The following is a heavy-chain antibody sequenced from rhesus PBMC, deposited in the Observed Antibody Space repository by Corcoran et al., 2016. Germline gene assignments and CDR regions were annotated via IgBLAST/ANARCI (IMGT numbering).Heavy chain of an antibody. Sequence: QVQLLQAGAEIKQPGASVKPPCKTSGYTFTNYYMNWVKQAPGQGLEWIALIHPSSGYTNYAQNFQDRVTVTTDSSAGTAYMALSSLRSENTAIYYCARGGITYKYFDSWGQGVLVTVSS. V-gene: IGHV1-180*01. J-gene: IGHJ4*01. CDR2: IHPSSGYT. CDR1: GYTFTNYY. D-gene: IGHD3-16*01. CDR3: ARGGITYKYFDS.